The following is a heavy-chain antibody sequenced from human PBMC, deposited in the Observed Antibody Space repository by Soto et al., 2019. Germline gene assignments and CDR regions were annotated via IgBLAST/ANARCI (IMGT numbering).Heavy chain of an antibody. D-gene: IGHD2-15*01. Sequence: GESLKISCKGSGYSFTGYWISWVRQMPGKGLEWMGRIDPSDSYTNYSPSFQGHVTISADKSISTAYLQWSSLKASDTAMYYCARRTRYCSGGSCYYYYGMDVWGQGTTVTVSS. J-gene: IGHJ6*02. CDR2: IDPSDSYT. CDR3: ARRTRYCSGGSCYYYYGMDV. V-gene: IGHV5-10-1*01. CDR1: GYSFTGYW.